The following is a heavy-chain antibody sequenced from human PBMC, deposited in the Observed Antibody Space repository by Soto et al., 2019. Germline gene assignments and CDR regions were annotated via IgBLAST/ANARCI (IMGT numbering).Heavy chain of an antibody. D-gene: IGHD3-16*01. Sequence: SETLSLTCTVSGGSISRGGSYWGWIRQPPGKGLEWIGYIYYSGNTYFNPSLKSRVTISVDTSRNQFSLNLISVTAADTAVYFCARQPRGPGYGERGLYFDYWGQGTLVTVSS. CDR1: GGSISRGGSY. CDR3: ARQPRGPGYGERGLYFDY. CDR2: IYYSGNT. V-gene: IGHV4-39*01. J-gene: IGHJ4*02.